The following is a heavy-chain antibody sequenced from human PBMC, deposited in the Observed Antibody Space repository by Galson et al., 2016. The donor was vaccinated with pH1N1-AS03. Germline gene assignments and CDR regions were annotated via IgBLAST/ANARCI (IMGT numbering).Heavy chain of an antibody. CDR3: ATYYENSGYALGF. Sequence: SVKVSCKASGGTFNSHIFTWVRQAPGQGLEWMGRFIPVYDRTNYAEKFQGRVTITASYMELRSLTSQDTAVYYCATYYENSGYALGFWGQGTLVTVSS. D-gene: IGHD5-12*01. J-gene: IGHJ4*02. CDR2: FIPVYDRT. V-gene: IGHV1-69*02. CDR1: GGTFNSHI.